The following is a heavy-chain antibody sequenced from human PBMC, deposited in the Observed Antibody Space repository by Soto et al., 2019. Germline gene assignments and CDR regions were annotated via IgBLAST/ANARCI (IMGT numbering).Heavy chain of an antibody. Sequence: GGSLRLSCAASGFTFSSSGMSWVRQTPGTGLEWVTAIWSDGSYKYYAGSVKGRFTISRDNSKYTVFLQMNSLRVEDTAVYYCARGHPNPAYFYGMDVWGQGTTVTVSS. CDR1: GFTFSSSG. CDR3: ARGHPNPAYFYGMDV. V-gene: IGHV3-33*08. D-gene: IGHD7-27*01. CDR2: IWSDGSYK. J-gene: IGHJ6*02.